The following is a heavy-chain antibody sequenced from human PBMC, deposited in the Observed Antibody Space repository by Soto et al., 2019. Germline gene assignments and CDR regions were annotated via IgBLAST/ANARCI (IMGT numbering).Heavy chain of an antibody. J-gene: IGHJ6*02. Sequence: ETLSLTCTVSGGSISSYYWSWIRQPPGKGLEWIGYIYYSGSTNYNPSLKSRVTISVDTSKDQFSLKLSSVTAADTAVYYCARGGIQLWSLYYYYYGMDVWGQGTTVTVSS. CDR1: GGSISSYY. CDR2: IYYSGST. CDR3: ARGGIQLWSLYYYYYGMDV. D-gene: IGHD5-18*01. V-gene: IGHV4-59*01.